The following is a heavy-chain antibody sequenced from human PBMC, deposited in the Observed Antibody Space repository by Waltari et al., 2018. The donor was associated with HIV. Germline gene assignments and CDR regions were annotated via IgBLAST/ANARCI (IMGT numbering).Heavy chain of an antibody. CDR3: TNGGDINGSEFDF. J-gene: IGHJ4*02. V-gene: IGHV4-61*02. Sequence: QVRLQESGPGLVKPSQTLSLTCSVSGCSINSGSYYWSWIRQPAGKGLEWIGRVHTSGNSHYNPSLRSRVTISVDTSKNQFSLSMNSVTAADTAVYYCTNGGDINGSEFDFWGQGALVTVSS. D-gene: IGHD3-10*01. CDR2: VHTSGNS. CDR1: GCSINSGSYY.